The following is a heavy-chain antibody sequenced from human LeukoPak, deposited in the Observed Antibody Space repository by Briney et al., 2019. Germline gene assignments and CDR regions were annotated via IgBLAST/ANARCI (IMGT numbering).Heavy chain of an antibody. CDR2: MNPNSGNT. V-gene: IGHV1-8*01. CDR1: GYTFTSYD. Sequence: ASVKVPCKASGYTFTSYDINWVRQATGQGLEWMGWMNPNSGNTGYAQKFQGRVTMTRNTSISTAYMELSSLRSEDTAVYYCARGQWFGRPRNWFDPWGQGTLVTASS. J-gene: IGHJ5*02. D-gene: IGHD3-10*01. CDR3: ARGQWFGRPRNWFDP.